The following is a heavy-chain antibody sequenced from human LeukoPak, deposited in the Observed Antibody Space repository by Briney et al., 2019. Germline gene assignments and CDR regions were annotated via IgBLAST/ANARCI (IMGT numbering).Heavy chain of an antibody. V-gene: IGHV1-2*02. Sequence: ASVKVSCKASGYTITDYYLHWVRQAPGQGLEWMGWINPKDGGTNYAQKFRGRVTMTTDTSITTAYMDLNSLRSDDTAVYYCARESPYSSSWFDNWGQGTLVTVSS. J-gene: IGHJ4*02. CDR3: ARESPYSSSWFDN. D-gene: IGHD6-13*01. CDR1: GYTITDYY. CDR2: INPKDGGT.